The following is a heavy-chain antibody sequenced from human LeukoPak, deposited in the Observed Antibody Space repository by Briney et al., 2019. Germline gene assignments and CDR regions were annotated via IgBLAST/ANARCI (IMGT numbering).Heavy chain of an antibody. D-gene: IGHD3-16*01. J-gene: IGHJ6*02. CDR2: INHNGNVN. CDR1: GFTFSSYW. CDR3: ARGGGLDV. Sequence: GGSLRLSCAASGFTFSSYWMNWARQAPGKGLEWVASINHNGNVNYYVDSVKGRFTTSRDNAKDSLYLQMSNLRAEDTAVYFCARGGGLDVWGQGATVTVSS. V-gene: IGHV3-7*03.